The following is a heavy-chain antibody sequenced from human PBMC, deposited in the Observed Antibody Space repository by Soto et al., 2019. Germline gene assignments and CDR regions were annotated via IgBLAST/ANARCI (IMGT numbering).Heavy chain of an antibody. V-gene: IGHV1-69*17. D-gene: IGHD2-15*01. CDR3: ARDTHSAGGWFDT. CDR1: GGTSRSLS. J-gene: IGHJ5*02. CDR2: ITPLFGIP. Sequence: QVQLVQSGAEGKKPGSSVKVSCKASGGTSRSLSITWVRQAPGQGLEWMGGITPLFGIPNYPQKFQVRLTITADKSTGTAYLELSSLRSEDTAVYYCARDTHSAGGWFDTWGRGTLVTVSS.